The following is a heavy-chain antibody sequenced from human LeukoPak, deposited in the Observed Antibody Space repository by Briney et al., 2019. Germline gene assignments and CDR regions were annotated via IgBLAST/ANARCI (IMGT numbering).Heavy chain of an antibody. CDR1: GFTFSSYG. CDR2: ISYDGSNK. D-gene: IGHD2-15*01. Sequence: AGGSLRLSCAASGFTFSSYGMHWVRQAPGKGLEWVAVISYDGSNKFYADSVKGRFTISRDNSKNTLYLQMNSLRAEDTAVYYCAKDLSPLGYCSGGSCLGYAFDIWGQGTMVTVSS. CDR3: AKDLSPLGYCSGGSCLGYAFDI. J-gene: IGHJ3*02. V-gene: IGHV3-30*18.